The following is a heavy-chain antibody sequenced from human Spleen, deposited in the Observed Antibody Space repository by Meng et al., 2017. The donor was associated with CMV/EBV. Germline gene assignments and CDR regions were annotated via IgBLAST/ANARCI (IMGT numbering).Heavy chain of an antibody. V-gene: IGHV4-39*01. CDR1: GGSISSSSYY. CDR2: IYYSGST. Sequence: SETLSLTCTVSGGSISSSSYYWGWIRQAPGKGLEWIGSIYYSGSTYYNPSLKSRFTISVDTSKNQFSLKQSSVTAADTAVYYCARRSGDSSGYYLYYFDYWGQGTLVTVSS. CDR3: ARRSGDSSGYYLYYFDY. J-gene: IGHJ4*02. D-gene: IGHD3-22*01.